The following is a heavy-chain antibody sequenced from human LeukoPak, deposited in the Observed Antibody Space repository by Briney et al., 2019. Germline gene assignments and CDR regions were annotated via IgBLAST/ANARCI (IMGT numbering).Heavy chain of an antibody. V-gene: IGHV4-61*02. CDR1: GGSISSGSYY. CDR3: ARDNWPRAAAGT. CDR2: IYTSGST. J-gene: IGHJ4*02. Sequence: PSETLSLTCTVSGGSISSGSYYWSWIRQPAGKGLEWIGRIYTSGSTNYNPSLKSRVTISVDTSKNQFSLKLSSVTAADTAVYYCARDNWPRAAAGTWGQGTLVTVSS. D-gene: IGHD6-13*01.